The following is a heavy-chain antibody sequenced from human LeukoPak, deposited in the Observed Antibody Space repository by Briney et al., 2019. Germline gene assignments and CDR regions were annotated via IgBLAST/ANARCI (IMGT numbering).Heavy chain of an antibody. Sequence: ASVKVSCKASGGTFSSYAISWVRQAPGQGLEWMGWISAYNGNTNYAQKFQGRVTMTTDTSTSTAYMELRSLRSDDTAVYYCARASWLLDPGGDDYWGQGTLVTVSS. CDR2: ISAYNGNT. J-gene: IGHJ4*02. CDR1: GGTFSSYA. V-gene: IGHV1-18*01. D-gene: IGHD3-22*01. CDR3: ARASWLLDPGGDDY.